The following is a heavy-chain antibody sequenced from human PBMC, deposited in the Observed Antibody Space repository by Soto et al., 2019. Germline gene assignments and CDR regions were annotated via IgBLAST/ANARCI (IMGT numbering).Heavy chain of an antibody. CDR2: IYPGDSDT. J-gene: IGHJ6*02. D-gene: IGHD2-2*01. CDR1: GHSFTRYW. Sequence: ESLKISCRSSGHSFTRYWIGWVRQMPGKGLEWMGIIYPGDSDTRYSPSFQGQVTISADKSISTAYLQWSSLKASDTAMYYCARHYCSSTSCYPVYYYYYGMDVWGQGTTVTVSS. CDR3: ARHYCSSTSCYPVYYYYYGMDV. V-gene: IGHV5-51*01.